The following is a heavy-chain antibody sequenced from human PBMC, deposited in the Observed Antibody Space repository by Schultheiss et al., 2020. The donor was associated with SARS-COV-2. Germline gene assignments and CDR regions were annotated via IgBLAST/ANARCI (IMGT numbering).Heavy chain of an antibody. CDR1: GGSISSGGYY. V-gene: IGHV4-31*03. Sequence: SETLSLTCTVSGGSISSGGYYWSWIRQHPGKGLEWIGYIYYSGSTYYNPSLKSRVTISVDTSKNQFSLKLSSVTAADTAVYYCARGGSGYSSSSLLDWGQGTLVTVSS. J-gene: IGHJ4*02. D-gene: IGHD6-6*01. CDR3: ARGGSGYSSSSLLD. CDR2: IYYSGST.